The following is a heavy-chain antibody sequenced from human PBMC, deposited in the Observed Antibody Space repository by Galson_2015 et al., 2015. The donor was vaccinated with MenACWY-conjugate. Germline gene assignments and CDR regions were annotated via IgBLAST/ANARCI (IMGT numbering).Heavy chain of an antibody. CDR1: GYTFTSYG. J-gene: IGHJ6*02. D-gene: IGHD2-15*01. CDR3: ARVGYCSGGSCYSNYYYYYGMDV. Sequence: QSGAEVKKPGASVKVSCKASGYTFTSYGISWVRQAPGQGLEWMGWISAYNGNTNYAQKLQGRVTMTTDTSTSTAYKELRSLRSDDTAVYYCARVGYCSGGSCYSNYYYYYGMDVWGQGTTVTVSS. V-gene: IGHV1-18*01. CDR2: ISAYNGNT.